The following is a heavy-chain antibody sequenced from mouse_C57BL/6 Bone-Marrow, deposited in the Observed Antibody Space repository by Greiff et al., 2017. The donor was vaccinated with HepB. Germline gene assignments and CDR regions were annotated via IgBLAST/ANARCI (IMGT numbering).Heavy chain of an antibody. Sequence: EVNVVESGGGLVQPGGSPKLSCAASGFTFSDYYMYWVRQTPEKRLEWVAYISNGGGSTYYPDTVKGRFTISRDNAKNTLYLQMSRLKSEDTAMYYCARQGYYVYYAMDYWGQGTSVTVSS. CDR3: ARQGYYVYYAMDY. CDR1: GFTFSDYY. J-gene: IGHJ4*01. D-gene: IGHD2-3*01. CDR2: ISNGGGST. V-gene: IGHV5-12*01.